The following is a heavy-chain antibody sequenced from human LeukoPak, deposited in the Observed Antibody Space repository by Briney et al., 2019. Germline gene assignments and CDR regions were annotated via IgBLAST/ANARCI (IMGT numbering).Heavy chain of an antibody. CDR2: IKQDGSEK. J-gene: IGHJ4*02. D-gene: IGHD3-10*01. CDR1: GFTFGDYA. CDR3: ARWEEFGAIDY. V-gene: IGHV3-7*03. Sequence: GGSLRLSCTASGFTFGDYAMSWVRQAPGKGLEWVANIKQDGSEKYYVDSVKGRFTISRDNAKNSLYLQMNSLRAEDTAVYYCARWEEFGAIDYWGQGTLVTVSS.